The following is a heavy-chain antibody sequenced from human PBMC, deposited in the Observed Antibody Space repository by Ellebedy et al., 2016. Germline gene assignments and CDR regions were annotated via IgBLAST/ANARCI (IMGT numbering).Heavy chain of an antibody. D-gene: IGHD6-6*01. CDR2: VFYGGST. CDR3: ARDVCLYSSSPSFDS. CDR1: GGSVDTYY. V-gene: IGHV4-59*02. Sequence: SETLSLXCTVSGGSVDTYYWTWIRQSPGKGLEWIGYVFYGGSTKYNPSLRSRVTISLEPSKNQFSLRVTSVAAADTAVYYCARDVCLYSSSPSFDSWGQGTLVTVSS. J-gene: IGHJ4*02.